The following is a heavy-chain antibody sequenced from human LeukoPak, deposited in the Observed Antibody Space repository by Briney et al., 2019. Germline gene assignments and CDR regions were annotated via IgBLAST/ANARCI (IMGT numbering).Heavy chain of an antibody. CDR1: GFTFSSYY. CDR3: ARGRSSNWFDY. D-gene: IGHD6-13*01. Sequence: PGGSLRLSCAASGFTFSSYYMHWVRQAPGKGLVWVSRINTDGSITTYADSVKGRFTISRDNAKNTLYMQMNSLRSEDTGVYYCARGRSSNWFDYWGQGTLVTVSS. V-gene: IGHV3-74*01. CDR2: INTDGSIT. J-gene: IGHJ4*02.